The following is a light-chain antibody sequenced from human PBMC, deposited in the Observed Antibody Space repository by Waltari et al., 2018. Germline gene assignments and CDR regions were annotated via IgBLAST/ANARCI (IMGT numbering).Light chain of an antibody. CDR1: SGHSSNI. J-gene: IGLJ3*02. V-gene: IGLV4-69*01. Sequence: QLVLTQSPSASASLGASVKLTCTLSSGHSSNIIAWHQQQPEKGPRYLMKVNSDGSHTKGDEIPDRVSGASSVAERYLTISSVQSEDEADYYCQTGGHGTWVFGGGTKLTVL. CDR3: QTGGHGTWV. CDR2: VNSDGSH.